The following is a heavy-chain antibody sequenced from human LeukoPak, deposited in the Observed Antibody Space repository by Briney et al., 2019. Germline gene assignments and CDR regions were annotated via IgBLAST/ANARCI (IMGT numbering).Heavy chain of an antibody. CDR3: ARVTAVAGTGFDY. V-gene: IGHV3-74*01. CDR1: GFTFSSYW. D-gene: IGHD6-19*01. CDR2: INSDGSST. J-gene: IGHJ4*02. Sequence: GGSLRLSCAASGFTFSSYWMHWVRQAPGKGLVWVSRINSDGSSTSYADSVKGRFTISRDNAKNTLYLQMNSLRAEDTAVYYCARVTAVAGTGFDYWGQGTLVTVSS.